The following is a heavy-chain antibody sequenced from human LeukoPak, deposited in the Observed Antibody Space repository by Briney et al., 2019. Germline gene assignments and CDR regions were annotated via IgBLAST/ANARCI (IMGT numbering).Heavy chain of an antibody. CDR2: IYYSGST. J-gene: IGHJ6*03. CDR3: ARLDYYYYYTDV. Sequence: SETLSLTCTVSGGSISGSSYYWGWIRQPPGKGLEWIGSIYYSGSTYYNPSLKSRVTISVDTSKNQFSLKLSSVTAADTAVYYCARLDYYYYYTDVWGKGTTVTISS. V-gene: IGHV4-39*07. D-gene: IGHD6-19*01. CDR1: GGSISGSSYY.